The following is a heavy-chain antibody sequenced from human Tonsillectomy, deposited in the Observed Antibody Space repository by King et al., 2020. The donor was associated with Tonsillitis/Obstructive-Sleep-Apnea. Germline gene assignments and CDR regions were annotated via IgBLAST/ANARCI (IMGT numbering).Heavy chain of an antibody. CDR3: ARLRYYDFWSVPYYYYMDV. CDR2: IYYSGST. Sequence: LQLQESGPGLVKPSETLSLTCTVSGGSISSSSYYWGWIRQPPGKGLEWIGSIYYSGSTYYNPSLKSRVTISVDTSKNQFSLKLSSVTAADTAVYYCARLRYYDFWSVPYYYYMDVWGKGTTVTVSS. D-gene: IGHD3-3*01. J-gene: IGHJ6*03. CDR1: GGSISSSSYY. V-gene: IGHV4-39*01.